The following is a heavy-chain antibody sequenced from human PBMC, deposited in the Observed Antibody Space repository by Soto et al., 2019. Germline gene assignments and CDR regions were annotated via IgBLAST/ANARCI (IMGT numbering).Heavy chain of an antibody. D-gene: IGHD2-2*01. Sequence: PGESLKISCVASGFTFSTFWMHWVRQAPGKGLEWVSQIQPDGSFTISADSVKGRLTISRDNAKNTLYLQMNSLRSDDTAVYYCARVVPGAEAWFGPWGQGTLVTVSS. V-gene: IGHV3-74*01. CDR3: ARVVPGAEAWFGP. CDR1: GFTFSTFW. J-gene: IGHJ5*02. CDR2: IQPDGSFT.